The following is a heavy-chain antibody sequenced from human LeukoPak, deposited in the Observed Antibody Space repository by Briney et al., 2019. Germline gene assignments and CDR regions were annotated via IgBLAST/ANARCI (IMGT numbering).Heavy chain of an antibody. CDR1: GGSISSGSYY. CDR3: ARETPTTVTLDY. J-gene: IGHJ4*02. CDR2: IYYDGTT. V-gene: IGHV4-61*01. Sequence: PSQTLSLTCTVSGGSISSGSYYWNWIRQPPGKGLEYIGYIYYDGTTHYNPSLKSRVTISVDTSKNQFSLKLTSMTAADTAVYYCARETPTTVTLDYWGQGTRSPSPQ. D-gene: IGHD4-17*01.